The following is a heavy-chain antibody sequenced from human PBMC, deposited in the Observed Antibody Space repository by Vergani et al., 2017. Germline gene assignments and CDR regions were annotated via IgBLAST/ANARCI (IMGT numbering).Heavy chain of an antibody. CDR1: GGTFSSYA. V-gene: IGHV1-69*13. CDR3: ARDDGEDYYDSSGYLFDY. D-gene: IGHD3-22*01. Sequence: QVQLVQSGAEVKKPGSSVKVSCKASGGTFSSYAISWVRQAPGQGLEWMGRIIPIFGTANYAQKFQGRVTITADESTSTAYMELRSLRSDDTAVYYCARDDGEDYYDSSGYLFDYWGQGTLVTVSS. J-gene: IGHJ4*02. CDR2: IIPIFGTA.